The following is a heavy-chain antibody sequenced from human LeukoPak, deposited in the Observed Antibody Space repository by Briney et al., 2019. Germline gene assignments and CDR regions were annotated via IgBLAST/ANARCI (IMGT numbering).Heavy chain of an antibody. Sequence: ASVKVSCKASGYTFTSYGISWVRQATGQGLEWMGWTNPNSGNTGYAQKFQGRVTMTWNTSLGTAYMELSSLRSEDTAVYYCARVFDLTGYYFYFGYWGQGTLVTVSS. CDR1: GYTFTSYG. D-gene: IGHD3-9*01. CDR2: TNPNSGNT. J-gene: IGHJ4*02. CDR3: ARVFDLTGYYFYFGY. V-gene: IGHV1-8*02.